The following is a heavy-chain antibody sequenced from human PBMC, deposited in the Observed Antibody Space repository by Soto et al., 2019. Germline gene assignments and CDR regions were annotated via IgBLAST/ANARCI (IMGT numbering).Heavy chain of an antibody. CDR3: VRGYCTTSPCSGDFQF. J-gene: IGHJ1*01. D-gene: IGHD2-15*01. V-gene: IGHV1-46*01. Sequence: ASVKVSCKASGYKFTTYFIHWVLQAPGQGLERMGMIHPSGDTGYAQKFRGRVTMTIDTSTTTAYMELRNLTSEDTAVYFSVRGYCTTSPCSGDFQFWGQGTLVTVSS. CDR1: GYKFTTYF. CDR2: IHPSGDT.